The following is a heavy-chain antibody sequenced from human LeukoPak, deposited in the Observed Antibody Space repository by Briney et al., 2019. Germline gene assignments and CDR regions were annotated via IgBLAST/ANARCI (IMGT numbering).Heavy chain of an antibody. Sequence: GASLKLSCTASGYTFTSYGISWVRQAPGQGLEWMGCICAYSGNTNYAHKLQGRVTMTTDTSTHTAYMQRRSLRSDDTAVYYCARPYDSLSGYANWFDAWGQGTLVTVSS. D-gene: IGHD3-3*01. CDR1: GYTFTSYG. V-gene: IGHV1-18*01. CDR3: ARPYDSLSGYANWFDA. J-gene: IGHJ5*02. CDR2: ICAYSGNT.